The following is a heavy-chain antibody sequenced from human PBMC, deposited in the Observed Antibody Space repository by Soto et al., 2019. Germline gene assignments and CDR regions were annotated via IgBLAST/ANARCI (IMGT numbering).Heavy chain of an antibody. Sequence: PGRSLRLSCAASVFTFSSYGMNWVRQAPGKGLEWVAVISYDGSDKYYADSVKGRFTISRDNSKNTLYLQMNSPRAEDTAVYYCATGQFVVSGIGDAFDLGGQGTMVNVSS. CDR1: VFTFSSYG. V-gene: IGHV3-30*03. D-gene: IGHD1-26*01. J-gene: IGHJ3*01. CDR3: ATGQFVVSGIGDAFDL. CDR2: ISYDGSDK.